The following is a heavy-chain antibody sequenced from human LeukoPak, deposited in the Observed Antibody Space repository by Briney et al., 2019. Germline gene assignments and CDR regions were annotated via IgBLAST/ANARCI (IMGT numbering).Heavy chain of an antibody. D-gene: IGHD5-18*01. V-gene: IGHV3-23*01. CDR2: IRYSGDST. CDR1: GFTFSNYA. CDR3: AKDPYSYGPIDY. J-gene: IGHJ4*02. Sequence: PGRSLRLSCAASGFTFSNYAMSWVRHAPGKGLEWVSSIRYSGDSTYYADSVKGRFTISRDNSKNALYLQMNSLRGEDTAVYYCAKDPYSYGPIDYWGQGTLVTVSS.